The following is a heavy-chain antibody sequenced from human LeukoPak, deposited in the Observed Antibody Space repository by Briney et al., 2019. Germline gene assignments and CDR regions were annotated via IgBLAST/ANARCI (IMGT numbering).Heavy chain of an antibody. CDR2: IYYSGST. CDR3: ARHLNYDFWSGSGFDY. D-gene: IGHD3-3*01. CDR1: GGSISSYY. V-gene: IGHV4-59*08. J-gene: IGHJ4*02. Sequence: SETLSLTCTVSGGSISSYYWSWIRQPPGKGLEWIGYIYYSGSTNYNPSLKSRATISVDTSKNQFSLKLSSVTAADTAVYYCARHLNYDFWSGSGFDYWGQGTLVTVSS.